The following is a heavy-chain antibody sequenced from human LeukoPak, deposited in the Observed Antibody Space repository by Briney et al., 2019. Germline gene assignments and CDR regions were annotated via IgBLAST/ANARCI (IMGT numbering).Heavy chain of an antibody. J-gene: IGHJ4*02. CDR2: ISSSSKTI. V-gene: IGHV3-48*02. Sequence: PGGSLRLSCAASGFTFSSYSMNWVRQAPGKGLEWVSYISSSSKTIYYADSVKGRFTISRDNAKNSLYLLMNSLRDEDSAVYYCARDQGVFDYWGQGTLVTVSS. CDR3: ARDQGVFDY. CDR1: GFTFSSYS.